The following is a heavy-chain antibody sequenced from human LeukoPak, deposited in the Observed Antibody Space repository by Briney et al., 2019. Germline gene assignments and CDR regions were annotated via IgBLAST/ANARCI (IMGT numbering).Heavy chain of an antibody. D-gene: IGHD6-19*01. CDR3: ARGDSSGWYYFDY. J-gene: IGHJ4*02. CDR2: ISSSGSTK. CDR1: GFTLSSYG. Sequence: PGGSLRLSCAASGFTLSSYGMNWVRQAPGKGLEWVSYISSSGSTKYYADSVKGRFTISRDNARNSLYLQMNSLRAEDTAVYYCARGDSSGWYYFDYWGQGTLVTVSS. V-gene: IGHV3-48*03.